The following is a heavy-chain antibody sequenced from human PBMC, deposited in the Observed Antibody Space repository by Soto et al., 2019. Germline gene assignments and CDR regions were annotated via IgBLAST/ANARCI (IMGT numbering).Heavy chain of an antibody. CDR1: GFTFNNYG. V-gene: IGHV3-30*18. D-gene: IGHD6-13*01. CDR2: ISSDGSDK. CDR3: AKDQGIAASHRIG. J-gene: IGHJ3*01. Sequence: QVQLVESGGGVVQPGTSLRLSCAASGFTFNNYGIHWVRQAPGTGLEWVAAISSDGSDKYYADSVKGRLTISRDNSKNTEYLQMHSLRAEDTAVYYCAKDQGIAASHRIGWGHGTMVSVSS.